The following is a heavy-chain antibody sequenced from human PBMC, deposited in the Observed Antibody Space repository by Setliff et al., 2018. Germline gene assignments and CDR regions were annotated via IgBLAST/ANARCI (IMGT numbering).Heavy chain of an antibody. Sequence: ASVKVSCKASGYTFSNFGFSWVRQAPGQGLEWMGWISAYNGNTNYAQKFQDRVTIITDESTSTAYMELSSLRTEDTAVYYCAREGVDTRSSTDYRYYMDVWGKGTTVTVSS. J-gene: IGHJ6*03. V-gene: IGHV1-18*01. CDR1: GYTFSNFG. CDR3: AREGVDTRSSTDYRYYMDV. CDR2: ISAYNGNT. D-gene: IGHD5-18*01.